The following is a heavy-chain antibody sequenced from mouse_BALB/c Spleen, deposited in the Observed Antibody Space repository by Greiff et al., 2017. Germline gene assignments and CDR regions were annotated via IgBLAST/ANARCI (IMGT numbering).Heavy chain of an antibody. J-gene: IGHJ2*01. V-gene: IGHV2-9-2*01. CDR2: IWTGGGT. CDR1: GFSLTSYD. CDR3: VRHDGAY. Sequence: QVQLKQSGPGLVAPSQSLSITCTVSGFSLTSYDISWIRQPPGKGLEWLGVIWTGGGTNYNSAFMSRLSISKDNSKSQVFLKMNSLQTDDTAIYYCVRHDGAYWGQGTTLTVSS. D-gene: IGHD2-3*01.